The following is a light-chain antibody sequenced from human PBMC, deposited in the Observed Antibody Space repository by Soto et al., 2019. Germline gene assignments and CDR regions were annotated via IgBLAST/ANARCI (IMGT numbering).Light chain of an antibody. J-gene: IGKJ1*01. CDR2: DAS. CDR3: QQYSDYPRT. CDR1: QSISTW. V-gene: IGKV1-5*01. Sequence: DIQMTQSPPTLSASLGDTVTITCRAIQSISTWLAWYHQKPVKAPKVLISDASSVERGVPPRFSGSGSGTEFTLVISSLQPDDFATYYCQQYSDYPRTFGQGTKVES.